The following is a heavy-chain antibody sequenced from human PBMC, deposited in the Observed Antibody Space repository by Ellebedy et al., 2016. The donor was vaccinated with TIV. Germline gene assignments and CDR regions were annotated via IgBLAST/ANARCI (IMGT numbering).Heavy chain of an antibody. D-gene: IGHD6-19*01. J-gene: IGHJ4*02. CDR3: ARVTRLSGWQQIDY. V-gene: IGHV3-66*01. CDR1: GFTVSSNY. Sequence: GESLKISCAASGFTVSSNYMSWVRQAPGKGLEWVSVIYSGGSTYYAGSVKGRFIISREHAKNSLYLQMNSLRAGDTAVYYCARVTRLSGWQQIDYWGQGTLVTVSS. CDR2: IYSGGST.